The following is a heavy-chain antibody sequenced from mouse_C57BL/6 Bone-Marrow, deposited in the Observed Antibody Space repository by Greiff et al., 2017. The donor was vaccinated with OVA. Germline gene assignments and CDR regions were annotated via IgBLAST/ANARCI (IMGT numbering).Heavy chain of an antibody. J-gene: IGHJ4*01. Sequence: VQLQQSGAELVRPGASVTLSCKASGYTFTDYEKHWVKQTPVHGLEWIGAIDPETGGTAYNQKFKGKAILTADKSSSTAYMELRSLTSEDSAVYYCTRWLLQGDYWGQGTSVTVSS. CDR1: GYTFTDYE. D-gene: IGHD2-3*01. CDR2: IDPETGGT. CDR3: TRWLLQGDY. V-gene: IGHV1-15*01.